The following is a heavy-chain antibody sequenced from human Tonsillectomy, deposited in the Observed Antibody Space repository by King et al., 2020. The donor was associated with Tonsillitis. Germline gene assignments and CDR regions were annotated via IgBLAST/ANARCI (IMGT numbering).Heavy chain of an antibody. Sequence: VQLVESGAEVKKPGESLKISCKGSGYSFTSYWIGWVRQMPGKGLEWMGIIYPGDSDTRYSPSFQGQVTISADKAISTAYLQWSSLKASDTSMYYCARGGRYSSRWYYGPLDYWGQGTLVTVSS. CDR3: ARGGRYSSRWYYGPLDY. D-gene: IGHD6-13*01. CDR2: IYPGDSDT. J-gene: IGHJ4*02. V-gene: IGHV5-51*01. CDR1: GYSFTSYW.